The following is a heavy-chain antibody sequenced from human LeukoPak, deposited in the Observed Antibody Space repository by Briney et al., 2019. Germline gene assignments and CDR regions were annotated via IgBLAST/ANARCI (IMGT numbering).Heavy chain of an antibody. CDR2: IGTSTSYI. D-gene: IGHD3-22*01. V-gene: IGHV3-21*01. CDR1: GFTFSTYI. J-gene: IGHJ3*02. Sequence: GGSLRLSCAASGFTFSTYIMNWVRQTPGKGLEWVSSIGTSTSYIYYADSVKGRFTISRDNAKNSLYLQMNSLRAEDTAVYYCARDDTHYGSSGSFYDAFDIWGQGTMVTVSS. CDR3: ARDDTHYGSSGSFYDAFDI.